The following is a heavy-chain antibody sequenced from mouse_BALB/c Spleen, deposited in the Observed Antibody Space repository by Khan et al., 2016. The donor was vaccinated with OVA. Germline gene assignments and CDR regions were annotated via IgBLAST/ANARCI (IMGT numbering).Heavy chain of an antibody. V-gene: IGHV2-6-1*01. D-gene: IGHD2-10*01. Sequence: QVQLKQSGPGLVAPSQSLSITCTISGFSLPDYGVHWVRQPPGKGLEWLVVIWSDGSTTYNSALKSRLSIIKDNSKSQIFLKMNSLQTDDTAMYYCARQPYYHYYIMDYWGQGTSVTVSS. J-gene: IGHJ4*01. CDR3: ARQPYYHYYIMDY. CDR1: GFSLPDYG. CDR2: IWSDGST.